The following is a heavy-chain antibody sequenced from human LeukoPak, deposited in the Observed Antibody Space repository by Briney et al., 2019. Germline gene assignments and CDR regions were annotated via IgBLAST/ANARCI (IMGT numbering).Heavy chain of an antibody. CDR1: GYIFTSYW. J-gene: IGHJ4*02. Sequence: GESLKISCKGSGYIFTSYWISWVRQMPGKGLEWMGRIDPIDSYTNYSPSFQGHVTFSVDKSISTAYLQCSSLKASDTAMYYCARQTTVTTQSDYWGQGSLVTVSS. D-gene: IGHD4-17*01. CDR2: IDPIDSYT. V-gene: IGHV5-10-1*01. CDR3: ARQTTVTTQSDY.